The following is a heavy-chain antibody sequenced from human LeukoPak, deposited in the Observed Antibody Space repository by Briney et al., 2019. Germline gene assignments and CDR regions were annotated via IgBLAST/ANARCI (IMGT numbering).Heavy chain of an antibody. CDR1: GGSISSYY. J-gene: IGHJ6*02. CDR3: ARSQGRPPYYYYGMDV. D-gene: IGHD1-1*01. Sequence: PSVTLSLTCTVSGGSISSYYWSWIRQPPGKGLEWIGYIYYSGSTNYNPSLKGRVTISVDTSKNQFSLKLSSVTAADTAVYYCARSQGRPPYYYYGMDVWGQGTTVTVSS. CDR2: IYYSGST. V-gene: IGHV4-59*08.